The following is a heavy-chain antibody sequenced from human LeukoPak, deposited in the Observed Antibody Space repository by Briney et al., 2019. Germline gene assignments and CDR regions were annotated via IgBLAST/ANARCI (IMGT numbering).Heavy chain of an antibody. CDR1: GFTFSSYS. CDR2: ISSSSSYI. J-gene: IGHJ3*02. V-gene: IGHV3-21*01. CDR3: ARYGDSSSSNDAFDI. Sequence: GGSLRLSCAASGFTFSSYSMNWVRQAPGKGLEWVSSISSSSSYIYYADSVKGRFTISRDNAKNSLYLQMNSLRAEDTAVYYCARYGDSSSSNDAFDIWGQGTMVTVSS. D-gene: IGHD6-6*01.